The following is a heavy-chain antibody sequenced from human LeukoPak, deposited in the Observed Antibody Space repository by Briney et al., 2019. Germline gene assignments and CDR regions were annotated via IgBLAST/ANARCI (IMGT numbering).Heavy chain of an antibody. Sequence: ASVKVSCKASGYTFTSYYMHWVRQAPGQGLEWMGIINPSGGSTSYAQKFQGRVTMTRDASTSTVYMELSSLRSEDTAVYYRARDSPLYGSGSYYNDEYFQHWGQGTLVTVSS. V-gene: IGHV1-46*03. CDR3: ARDSPLYGSGSYYNDEYFQH. CDR1: GYTFTSYY. D-gene: IGHD3-10*01. J-gene: IGHJ1*01. CDR2: INPSGGST.